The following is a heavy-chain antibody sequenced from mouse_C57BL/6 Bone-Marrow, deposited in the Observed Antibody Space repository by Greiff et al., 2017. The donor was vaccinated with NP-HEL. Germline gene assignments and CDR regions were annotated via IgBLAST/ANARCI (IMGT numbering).Heavy chain of an antibody. CDR3: ARGNYGSSFDY. J-gene: IGHJ2*01. V-gene: IGHV5-16*01. CDR1: GFTFSDYY. Sequence: EVQLVESEGGLVQPGSSMKLSCTASGFTFSDYYMAWVRQVPEKGLEWVANINYDGSSTYYLDSLKSRFIISRDNAKNILYLQMSSLKSEDTATYYCARGNYGSSFDYGGQGTTLTVSS. CDR2: INYDGSST. D-gene: IGHD1-1*01.